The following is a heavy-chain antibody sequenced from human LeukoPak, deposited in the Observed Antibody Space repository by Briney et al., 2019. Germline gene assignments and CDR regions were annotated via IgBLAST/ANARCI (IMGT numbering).Heavy chain of an antibody. CDR2: IYSGGGT. CDR1: GFTVSSNY. Sequence: GGSLRLSCAVSGFTVSSNYMSWVRQAPGKGLEWVSVIYSGGGTYYADSVKGRFTISRDNAKNTLYLQMNSLRAEDTAVYYCARGTPLSIAAAATYYYYGMDVWGQGTTVTVSS. V-gene: IGHV3-53*01. J-gene: IGHJ6*02. D-gene: IGHD6-13*01. CDR3: ARGTPLSIAAAATYYYYGMDV.